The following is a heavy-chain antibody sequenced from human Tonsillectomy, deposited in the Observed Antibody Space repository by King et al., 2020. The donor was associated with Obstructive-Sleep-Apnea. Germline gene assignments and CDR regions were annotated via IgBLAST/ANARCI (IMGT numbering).Heavy chain of an antibody. CDR3: AKDIGTTVTRDY. CDR1: GFTFSSYA. V-gene: IGHV3-23*04. J-gene: IGHJ4*02. D-gene: IGHD4-17*01. Sequence: VQLVESGGGLVQPGGSLKLSCVTSGFTFSSYAMSWVRQAPGKGLDLFSCISSGGKTYYADSVKGRFTISPDNSKNTLSLQMNSLRAEDTAVYYCAKDIGTTVTRDYWGQGTLVTVSS. CDR2: ISSGGKT.